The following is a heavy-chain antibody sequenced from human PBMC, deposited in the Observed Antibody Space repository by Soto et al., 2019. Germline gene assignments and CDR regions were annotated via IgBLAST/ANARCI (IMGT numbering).Heavy chain of an antibody. CDR3: SRDLPSDY. J-gene: IGHJ4*02. CDR1: GGSFSAHY. CDR2: INHSGST. V-gene: IGHV4-34*01. Sequence: QVQVQQWGAGLLKPSETLSLSCAVYGGSFSAHYWNWIRQPPGKGLEWIGQINHSGSTNYNPSLKSRVIISVDTSKNQFFLKLSSVTAADTAVYYCSRDLPSDYWGQGTLVTVSS. D-gene: IGHD2-21*02.